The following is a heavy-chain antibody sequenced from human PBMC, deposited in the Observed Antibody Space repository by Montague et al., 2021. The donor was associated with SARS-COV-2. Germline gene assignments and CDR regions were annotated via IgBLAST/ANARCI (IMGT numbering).Heavy chain of an antibody. V-gene: IGHV4-4*07. D-gene: IGHD6-6*01. CDR1: GGSITGFS. CDR2: VTTSGTT. J-gene: IGHJ4*02. Sequence: SKTLSLTCAVSGGSITGFSWSWVRQSAGKGLEWIGRVTTSGTTNYSPSLRSRVTMSVDTSKNQFSLNLNSVTAADTAIYYCARTPTRPLSLDSWGQGTLVTVSS. CDR3: ARTPTRPLSLDS.